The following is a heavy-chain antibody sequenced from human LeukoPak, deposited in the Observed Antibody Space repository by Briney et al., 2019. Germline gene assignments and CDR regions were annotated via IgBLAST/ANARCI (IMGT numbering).Heavy chain of an antibody. CDR2: ISSNGGST. J-gene: IGHJ6*02. CDR3: VKDLGYCSSTSCYGLYYYYGMDV. V-gene: IGHV3-64D*06. D-gene: IGHD2-2*01. Sequence: GGSLRLSCSASGFTFSSYAMHWVRQAPGKGLEYVSAISSNGGSTYHADSVKGRFTISRDNSKNTLYLQMSSLRAEDTAVYYCVKDLGYCSSTSCYGLYYYYGMDVWGQGTTVTVSS. CDR1: GFTFSSYA.